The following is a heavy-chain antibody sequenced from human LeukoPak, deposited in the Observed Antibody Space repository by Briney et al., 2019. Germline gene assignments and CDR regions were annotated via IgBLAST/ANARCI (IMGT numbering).Heavy chain of an antibody. Sequence: PGGSLRLSCAASGFTFSSYEMNWVRQAPGKGLEWVSYISSSGSTIYYADSVKGRFTISRDNAKNSLYLQMNSLRAEDTAAYYCARGLSTYYDFWSGVNWFDPWGQGTLVTVSS. J-gene: IGHJ5*02. CDR3: ARGLSTYYDFWSGVNWFDP. CDR1: GFTFSSYE. D-gene: IGHD3-3*01. CDR2: ISSSGSTI. V-gene: IGHV3-48*03.